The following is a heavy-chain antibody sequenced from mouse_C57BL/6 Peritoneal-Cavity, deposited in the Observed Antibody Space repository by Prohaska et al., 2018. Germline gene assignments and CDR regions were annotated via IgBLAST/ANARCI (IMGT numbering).Heavy chain of an antibody. D-gene: IGHD2-4*01. V-gene: IGHV15-2*01. CDR2: ILPSIGRT. J-gene: IGHJ4*01. CDR1: DSEVFPIAY. CDR3: ARNDYDERGYYAMYY. Sequence: VHLQQSGSELRSPGSSVKLSCKDFDSEVFPIAYMSWVRQKPGHGFEWIGGILPSIGRTIYGEKFEDKATLDADTLSNTAYLELNSLTSEDSAIYYCARNDYDERGYYAMYYWGQGTSVTVSS.